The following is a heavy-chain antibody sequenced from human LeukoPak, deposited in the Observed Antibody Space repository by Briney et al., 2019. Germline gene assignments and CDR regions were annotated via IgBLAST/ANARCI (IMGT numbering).Heavy chain of an antibody. D-gene: IGHD6-13*01. J-gene: IGHJ3*02. Sequence: SETLSLTCTVSGGSVSNYYWSWIRQPPGKGLEWIGYTYHSGSVNYNPSLKSRVTISVDTTNNQFSLKLNSVTAADTAVYYCARSRSSSWWFAFDIWGQGTMVTVSS. V-gene: IGHV4-59*02. CDR3: ARSRSSSWWFAFDI. CDR2: TYHSGSV. CDR1: GGSVSNYY.